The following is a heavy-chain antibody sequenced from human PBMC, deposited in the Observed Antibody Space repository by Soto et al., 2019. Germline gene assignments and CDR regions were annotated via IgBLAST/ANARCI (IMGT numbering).Heavy chain of an antibody. CDR3: ARDQGLWFGESNWFDP. J-gene: IGHJ5*02. Sequence: QVQLVESGGGVVQPGRSLRLSCAASGFTFSSYAMHWVRQAPGKGLEWVAVISYDGSNKYYADSVKGRFTISRDNSKNTLYLQMNSLRAEDTAVYYCARDQGLWFGESNWFDPWGQGTLVTVSS. D-gene: IGHD3-10*01. CDR2: ISYDGSNK. V-gene: IGHV3-30-3*01. CDR1: GFTFSSYA.